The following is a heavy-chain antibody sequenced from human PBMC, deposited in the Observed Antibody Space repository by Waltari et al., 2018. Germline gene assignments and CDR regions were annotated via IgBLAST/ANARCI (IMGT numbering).Heavy chain of an antibody. CDR3: ARTQWLGWFDP. J-gene: IGHJ5*02. CDR2: SYYSGGT. Sequence: QVQLQESGPGLVKPSETLSLTCTVSGGSISSYYWSWIRQPPGKGLEWIGYSYYSGGTNYRPALESRVTETVDTSKNLYRLKLSAVAAADTAGYCCARTQWLGWFDPWGQGTLVTVSS. D-gene: IGHD3-22*01. CDR1: GGSISSYY. V-gene: IGHV4-59*08.